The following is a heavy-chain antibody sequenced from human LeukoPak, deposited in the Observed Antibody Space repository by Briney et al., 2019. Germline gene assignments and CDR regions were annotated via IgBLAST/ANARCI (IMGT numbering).Heavy chain of an antibody. CDR2: IGTAGDT. V-gene: IGHV3-13*01. D-gene: IGHD3-22*01. CDR1: GFTFSSYD. Sequence: GGSLRLSCAASGFTFSSYDMHWVRQATGKGLEWVSAIGTAGDTYYPGSVKGRFTISRENAKNSLYLQMNSLRAEDTAVYYCAKDALSYYYDTSGYPAEFDYWGQGTLVTVSS. J-gene: IGHJ4*02. CDR3: AKDALSYYYDTSGYPAEFDY.